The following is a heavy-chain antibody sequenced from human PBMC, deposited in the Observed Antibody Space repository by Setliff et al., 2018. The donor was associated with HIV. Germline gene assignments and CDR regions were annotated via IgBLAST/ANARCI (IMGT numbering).Heavy chain of an antibody. D-gene: IGHD1-1*01. CDR2: IKSKTDGGTT. CDR1: GFTFSTYA. J-gene: IGHJ4*02. CDR3: ANRLRGYNKWYYFDY. Sequence: GGSLRLSCAASGFTFSTYAMSWVRQAPGKGLEWVGRIKSKTDGGTTDYAAPVKGRFTISRDDSKNTLYLQMNSLGAEDTAIYYCANRLRGYNKWYYFDYWGQGTLVTVSS. V-gene: IGHV3-15*01.